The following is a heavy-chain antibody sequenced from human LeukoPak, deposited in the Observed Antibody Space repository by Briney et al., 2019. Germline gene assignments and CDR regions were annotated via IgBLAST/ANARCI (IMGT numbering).Heavy chain of an antibody. J-gene: IGHJ3*01. D-gene: IGHD3-10*01. Sequence: PSENLSLNCAVYAGSSSSSNWWRWVRQPPVKGLEWIGEIYHSGSTNYNPSLKSRVTISIDKYKNQFSLQLSSVTAADTAVYYCARAWLGESAFDLWGQGTMVTVSS. V-gene: IGHV4-4*02. CDR2: IYHSGST. CDR1: AGSSSSSNW. CDR3: ARAWLGESAFDL.